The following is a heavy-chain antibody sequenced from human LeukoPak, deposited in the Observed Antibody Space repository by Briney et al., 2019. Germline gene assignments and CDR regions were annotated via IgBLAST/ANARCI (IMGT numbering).Heavy chain of an antibody. V-gene: IGHV3-30*02. Sequence: GGSLRLSCAASGFTFSSYGMHWVRQAPGKGLEWVAFIRYDGSNKYYADSVKGRFTISRDNSKNTLYLQMNSLRAEDTAVYYCAKDPPRRAYCGGDCSSSTYFDYWGQGTLVTVSS. CDR3: AKDPPRRAYCGGDCSSSTYFDY. D-gene: IGHD2-21*02. CDR1: GFTFSSYG. CDR2: IRYDGSNK. J-gene: IGHJ4*02.